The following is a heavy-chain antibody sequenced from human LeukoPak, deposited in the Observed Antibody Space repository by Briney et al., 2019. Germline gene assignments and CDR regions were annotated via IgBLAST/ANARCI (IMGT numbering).Heavy chain of an antibody. Sequence: PSETLSLTCTVSGGSISSYYWSWIRQPAGKGLEWIGRIYNSGSTTYNPSLKSRVTMSVDTSKDQFSLKLSSVTAADTAVYYCARYRYNWNLFPYYFDYWGQGTLVTVSS. CDR1: GGSISSYY. V-gene: IGHV4-4*07. D-gene: IGHD1-7*01. CDR2: IYNSGST. J-gene: IGHJ4*02. CDR3: ARYRYNWNLFPYYFDY.